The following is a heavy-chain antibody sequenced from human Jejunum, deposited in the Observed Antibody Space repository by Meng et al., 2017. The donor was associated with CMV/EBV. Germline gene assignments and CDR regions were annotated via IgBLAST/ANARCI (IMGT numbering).Heavy chain of an antibody. D-gene: IGHD2/OR15-2a*01. CDR3: ARGGSGSYFLRYFDY. Sequence: FTFSSYEMSWVRQTPGKGLEWISYIGQSDSTTYYADSVKGRFTISRDNVKNSLYLLMESLRPEDTAVYYCARGGSGSYFLRYFDYFGQGALVTVS. V-gene: IGHV3-48*03. J-gene: IGHJ4*02. CDR1: FTFSSYE. CDR2: IGQSDSTT.